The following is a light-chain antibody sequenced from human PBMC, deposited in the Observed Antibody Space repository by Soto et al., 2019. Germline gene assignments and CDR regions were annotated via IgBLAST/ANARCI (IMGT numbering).Light chain of an antibody. V-gene: IGLV1-40*01. Sequence: QLVLTQPPSVSGAPGQRVTISCTGSSSNFGADYDVHWYQQLPGTAPKLLIYANINRPSGVPDRFSGSRSGTSASLAITGLQAEDEADYYCQSFDSSLSGYVFGTGTKLTVL. CDR3: QSFDSSLSGYV. CDR2: ANI. CDR1: SSNFGADYD. J-gene: IGLJ1*01.